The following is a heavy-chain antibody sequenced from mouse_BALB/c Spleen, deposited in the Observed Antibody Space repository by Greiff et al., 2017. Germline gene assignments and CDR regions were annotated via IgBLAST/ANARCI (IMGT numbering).Heavy chain of an antibody. Sequence: VKLVESGPGLVAPSQSLSITCTVSGFSLTDYGVSWIRQPPGKGLEWLGVIWGGGSTYYNSALKSRLSISKDNSKSQVFLKMNSLQTDDTAMYYCAKHYYGSSSYYAMDYWGQGTSVTVSS. CDR3: AKHYYGSSSYYAMDY. CDR2: IWGGGST. V-gene: IGHV2-6-5*01. D-gene: IGHD1-1*01. CDR1: GFSLTDYG. J-gene: IGHJ4*01.